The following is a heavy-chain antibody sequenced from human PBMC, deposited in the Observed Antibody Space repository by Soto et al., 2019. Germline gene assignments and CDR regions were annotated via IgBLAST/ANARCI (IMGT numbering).Heavy chain of an antibody. V-gene: IGHV1-18*01. D-gene: IGHD2-15*01. CDR3: EIGGDYSCGLDF. Sequence: QVQLVQSGDAVKKPGASVKVSCRASGYTFTSYGVRWVRQAPGQGLEWMGWISAYNGQTDYIQKVQGRVTLTTEARTTTADMGLRSLRADAADVCYCEIGGDYSCGLDFWGRGTTFTVSS. CDR2: ISAYNGQT. CDR1: GYTFTSYG. J-gene: IGHJ6*02.